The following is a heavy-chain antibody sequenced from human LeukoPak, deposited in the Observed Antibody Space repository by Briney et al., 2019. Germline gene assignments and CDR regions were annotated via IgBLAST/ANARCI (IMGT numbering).Heavy chain of an antibody. CDR1: GFTFNRNA. CDR2: IDQDGSAT. CDR3: ARNPAKVVPAVY. V-gene: IGHV3-7*01. Sequence: GGSLRLSCAASGFTFNRNAISWVRQAPGKGLEWVANIDQDGSATYYVDSVKGRFTISRDNAKSSLYLQMSSLRAEDTAVYYCARNPAKVVPAVYWGQGTLVTVSS. J-gene: IGHJ4*02. D-gene: IGHD2-2*01.